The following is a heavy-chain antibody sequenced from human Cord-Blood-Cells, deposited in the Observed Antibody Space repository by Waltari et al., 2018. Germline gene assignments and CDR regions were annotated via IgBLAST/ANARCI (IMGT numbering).Heavy chain of an antibody. CDR3: AKTYYYDSSGYYPYFDY. CDR1: GYSFTSSW. Sequence: EVQLVQSGAEVKKPGESQKISCKGSGYSFTSSWIGWVRQMPGKGLEWMGIIYPGDSDTRYSPSFQGQVTISADKSISTAYLQWSSLKASDTAMYYCAKTYYYDSSGYYPYFDYWGQGTLVTVSS. CDR2: IYPGDSDT. D-gene: IGHD3-22*01. V-gene: IGHV5-51*01. J-gene: IGHJ4*02.